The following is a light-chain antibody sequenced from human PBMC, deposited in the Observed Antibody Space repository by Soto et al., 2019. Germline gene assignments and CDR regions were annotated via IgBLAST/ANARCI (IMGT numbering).Light chain of an antibody. CDR3: QQTKDWPAT. Sequence: DIVMTQSPATLSVSPGERATLSCRASQSVSRYLAWYQQKPGQAPRLLIYDASTRAAGIPVRFSGSGSGTEFTLTISGLQSEDFGVYYCQQTKDWPATFGQGTKV. V-gene: IGKV3-15*01. J-gene: IGKJ1*01. CDR2: DAS. CDR1: QSVSRY.